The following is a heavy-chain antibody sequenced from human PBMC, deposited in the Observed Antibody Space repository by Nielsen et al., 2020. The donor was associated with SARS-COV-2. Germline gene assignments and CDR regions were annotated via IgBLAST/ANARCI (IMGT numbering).Heavy chain of an antibody. D-gene: IGHD4-17*01. Sequence: GESLKISCTASGFTFRTYGMHWVRQAPGKGLEWVAIIWFDGSNKYHADSVKGRFTISRDNSKNTLYLQMNSLRAEDTAVYYCAITHDYGDYEDYWGQGTLVTVSS. CDR2: IWFDGSNK. J-gene: IGHJ4*02. CDR3: AITHDYGDYEDY. CDR1: GFTFRTYG. V-gene: IGHV3-33*03.